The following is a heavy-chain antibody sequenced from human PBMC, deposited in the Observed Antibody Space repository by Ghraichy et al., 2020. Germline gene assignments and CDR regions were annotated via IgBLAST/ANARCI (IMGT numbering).Heavy chain of an antibody. CDR3: ARDVQYTIFGVVIKSDFDY. CDR1: GFTFSSYG. J-gene: IGHJ4*02. Sequence: GESLNISCAASGFTFSSYGMHWVRQAPGKGLEWVAVIWYDGSNKYYADSVKGRFTISRDNSKNTLYLQMNSLRAEDTAVYYCARDVQYTIFGVVIKSDFDYWGQGTLVTVSS. D-gene: IGHD3-3*01. CDR2: IWYDGSNK. V-gene: IGHV3-33*01.